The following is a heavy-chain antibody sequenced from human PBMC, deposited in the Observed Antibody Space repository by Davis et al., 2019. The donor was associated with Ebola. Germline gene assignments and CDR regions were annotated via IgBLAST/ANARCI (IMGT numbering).Heavy chain of an antibody. CDR3: AREVFVVVTSEGPYYYYYGMDV. D-gene: IGHD3-3*01. J-gene: IGHJ6*02. CDR1: GGTFSSYA. CDR2: ISAYNGNT. V-gene: IGHV1-18*01. Sequence: ASVKVSCKASGGTFSSYAISWVRQAPGQGLEWTGWISAYNGNTNYAQKLQGRVTMTTDTSTSTAYMKLRSLRSDDTAVYYCAREVFVVVTSEGPYYYYYGMDVWGQGTTVTVSS.